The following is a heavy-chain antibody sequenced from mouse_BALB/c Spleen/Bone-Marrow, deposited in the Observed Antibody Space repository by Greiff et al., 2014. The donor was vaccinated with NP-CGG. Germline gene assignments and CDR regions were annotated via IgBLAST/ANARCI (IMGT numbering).Heavy chain of an antibody. Sequence: DVQLQESGGGLVQPGGSRKLSCAASGFTFSSFGMHWVRQVPEKGLEWVAYISSGSSTIYYADTVKGRFTISRDNPKNTLFLQMTSLRSEDTAMYYCARSRGNYLYYAMDYWGQGTSVTVSS. CDR3: ARSRGNYLYYAMDY. J-gene: IGHJ4*01. D-gene: IGHD2-1*01. CDR2: ISSGSSTI. V-gene: IGHV5-17*02. CDR1: GFTFSSFG.